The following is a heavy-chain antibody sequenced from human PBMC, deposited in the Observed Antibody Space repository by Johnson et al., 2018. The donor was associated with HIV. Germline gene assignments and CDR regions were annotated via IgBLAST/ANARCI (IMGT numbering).Heavy chain of an antibody. V-gene: IGHV3-30-3*01. CDR2: ISYDGSNK. CDR1: GFTFSSYA. D-gene: IGHD3-16*01. J-gene: IGHJ3*02. CDR3: ARVLGEYAFDI. Sequence: QVQLVESGGGVVQPGRSLRLSCAASGFTFSSYAMHWVRQAPGKGLEWVAVISYDGSNKYYADSVKGRFTISRDNSKNALYLQMNSLRAEDTAVHYCARVLGEYAFDIWGQGTMVTVSS.